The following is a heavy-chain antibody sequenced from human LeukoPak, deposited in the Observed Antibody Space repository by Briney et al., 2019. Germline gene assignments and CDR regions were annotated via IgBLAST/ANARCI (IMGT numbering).Heavy chain of an antibody. Sequence: GRSLRLSCAASGFTFSSYGMSCVRQAPRNWLEWVSTIVPSNSDTYYTDSMKDRLTLSTDNAKNTLYLQMNSLRAEDTAVYYCARDSLGYGDYVDNYYYYMDVWGKGTTVTVSS. V-gene: IGHV3-23*01. CDR2: IVPSNSDT. J-gene: IGHJ6*03. CDR1: GFTFSSYG. D-gene: IGHD4-17*01. CDR3: ARDSLGYGDYVDNYYYYMDV.